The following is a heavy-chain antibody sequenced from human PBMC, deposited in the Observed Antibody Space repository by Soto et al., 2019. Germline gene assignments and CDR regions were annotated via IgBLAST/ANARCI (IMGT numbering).Heavy chain of an antibody. CDR2: INAGNGNT. V-gene: IGHV1-3*01. CDR3: ARSIVVVTALDY. CDR1: GYTITNFA. J-gene: IGHJ4*02. D-gene: IGHD2-21*02. Sequence: EASVKVSCKASGYTITNFAMHWVRQAPGQRLEWMGWINAGNGNTKYSQKFQGRVTITRDTSASTAYMELSSLRSEDTAVYYCARSIVVVTALDYWGQGTLVTVSS.